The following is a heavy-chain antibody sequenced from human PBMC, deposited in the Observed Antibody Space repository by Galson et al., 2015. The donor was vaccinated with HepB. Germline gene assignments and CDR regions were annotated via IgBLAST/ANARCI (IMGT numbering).Heavy chain of an antibody. J-gene: IGHJ4*02. Sequence: SLRLSCAASGFTFSSYGMSWVRQAPGKGLEWVSGINWNGGSTGYADSVKGRFTISRDNAKNSLYLQMISLRAEDTALYYCARDVGGSHVRPLDYWGQGTLVTVSS. CDR3: ARDVGGSHVRPLDY. CDR2: INWNGGST. D-gene: IGHD3-16*01. CDR1: GFTFSSYG. V-gene: IGHV3-20*04.